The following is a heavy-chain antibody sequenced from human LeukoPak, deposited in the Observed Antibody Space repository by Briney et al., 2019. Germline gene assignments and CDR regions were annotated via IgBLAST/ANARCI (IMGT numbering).Heavy chain of an antibody. D-gene: IGHD3-22*01. J-gene: IGHJ4*02. Sequence: ASVKVSCKASGGTFSSYAISWVRQAPGQGLEWMGIINPSGGSTSYAQKFQGRVTMTRDTSTSTVYMELSSLRSEDTAVYYCAREVDQLYYYDSSGRGYFDYWGQGTLVTVSS. CDR2: INPSGGST. V-gene: IGHV1-46*01. CDR1: GGTFSSYA. CDR3: AREVDQLYYYDSSGRGYFDY.